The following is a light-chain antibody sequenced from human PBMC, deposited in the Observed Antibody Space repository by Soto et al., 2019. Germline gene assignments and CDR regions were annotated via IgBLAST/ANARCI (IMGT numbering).Light chain of an antibody. V-gene: IGKV4-1*01. CDR3: QQYYSRPPT. CDR1: QSGLSSSHSRNH. Sequence: DIVMTQSPDSLAVSLGERATFNCKSSQSGLSSSHSRNHLAWYQQKPSQPPKLLLYWASTRESGVPDRFSGSGSGTDFTLTISNLQADDVAVYYCQQYYSRPPTFGQGTKVEIK. J-gene: IGKJ1*01. CDR2: WAS.